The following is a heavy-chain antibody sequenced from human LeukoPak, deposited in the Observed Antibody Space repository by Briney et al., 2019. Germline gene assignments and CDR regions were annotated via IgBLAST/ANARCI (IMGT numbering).Heavy chain of an antibody. V-gene: IGHV1-18*01. Sequence: ASVKVSCKASGYTFTSYGISWVRQAPGQGLEWMGWISAYNGNTNYAQKLQGTVTMTTDTSTSTAYMELRSLRSDDTAVYYCARDDGTDYYDSSGSSYFDYWGQGTLVTVSS. J-gene: IGHJ4*02. D-gene: IGHD3-22*01. CDR1: GYTFTSYG. CDR2: ISAYNGNT. CDR3: ARDDGTDYYDSSGSSYFDY.